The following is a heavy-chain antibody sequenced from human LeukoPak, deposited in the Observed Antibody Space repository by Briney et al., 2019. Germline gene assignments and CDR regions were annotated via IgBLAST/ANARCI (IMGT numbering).Heavy chain of an antibody. V-gene: IGHV4-61*08. D-gene: IGHD2/OR15-2a*01. CDR3: ARSFRVQREDYYYYGMDV. CDR1: GGSISSGDYY. Sequence: ASETLSLTCTVSGGSISSGDYYWSWIRQPPGKGLEWIGYIYYSGSTSYNPSLKSRVTISVDTSKNQFSLKLSSVTAADTAVYYCARSFRVQREDYYYYGMDVWGQGTTVTVSS. CDR2: IYYSGST. J-gene: IGHJ6*02.